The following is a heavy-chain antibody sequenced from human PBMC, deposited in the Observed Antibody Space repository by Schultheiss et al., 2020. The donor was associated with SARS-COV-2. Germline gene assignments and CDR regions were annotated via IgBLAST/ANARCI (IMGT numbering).Heavy chain of an antibody. J-gene: IGHJ4*02. CDR2: IWYDGSNK. D-gene: IGHD5-18*01. CDR1: GFTLSSYG. CDR3: ARPKTVDTAMVPGY. Sequence: GESLKISCAASGFTLSSYGMHWVRQAPGKGLEWVAVIWYDGSNKYYADSVKGRFTISRDNSKNTLYLQMNSLRAEDTAVYYCARPKTVDTAMVPGYWGQGSLVTVSS. V-gene: IGHV3-33*01.